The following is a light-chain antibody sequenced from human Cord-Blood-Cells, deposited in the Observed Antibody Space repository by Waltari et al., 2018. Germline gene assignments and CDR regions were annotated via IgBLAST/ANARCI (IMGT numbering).Light chain of an antibody. CDR1: QGNSSY. V-gene: IGKV1-9*01. Sequence: IPLTQPPSSLSASVGARVTITCPASQGNSSYLAWYQQKPGKAPNLLLYAASTLQSGVPSRFSGSRSGTEFTLTSSSLQPEDFATYYCQQINSYPFTFGPGTKVDIK. J-gene: IGKJ3*01. CDR2: AAS. CDR3: QQINSYPFT.